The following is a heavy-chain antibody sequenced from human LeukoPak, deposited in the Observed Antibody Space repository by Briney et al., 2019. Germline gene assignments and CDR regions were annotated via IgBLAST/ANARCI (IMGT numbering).Heavy chain of an antibody. J-gene: IGHJ4*02. CDR2: IYYSGST. D-gene: IGHD5-18*01. CDR3: WGYSYGYAHDY. CDR1: GGSISSSSYY. Sequence: SETLSLTCTVSGGSISSSSYYWGWIRQPPGKGLEWIGSIYYSGSTYYNPSLESRITISVDTSKNQFSLKLSSVTAADTAVYYCWGYSYGYAHDYWGQGTLVTVSS. V-gene: IGHV4-39*01.